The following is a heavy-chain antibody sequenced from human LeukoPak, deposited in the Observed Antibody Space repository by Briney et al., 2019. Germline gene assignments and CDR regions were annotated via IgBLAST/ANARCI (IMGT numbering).Heavy chain of an antibody. D-gene: IGHD3-10*01. V-gene: IGHV3-30-3*01. CDR1: GFTFSGYA. J-gene: IGHJ3*02. CDR2: ISYDGSNK. Sequence: GGSLRLSCAASGFTFSGYARSWVRQAPGKGLEWVAVISYDGSNKYYADSVKGRFTISRDNSKNTLYLQMNSLRAEDTAVYYCARDGSGSKIDAFDIWGQGTMVTVSS. CDR3: ARDGSGSKIDAFDI.